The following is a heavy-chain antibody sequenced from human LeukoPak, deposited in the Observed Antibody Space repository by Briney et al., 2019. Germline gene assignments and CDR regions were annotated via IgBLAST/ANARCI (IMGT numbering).Heavy chain of an antibody. D-gene: IGHD3-22*01. V-gene: IGHV4-39*01. CDR3: ARHFTEALYYDSSGYPLDY. J-gene: IGHJ4*02. Sequence: SETLSLTCTVSGGSISSSSYYWGWLRQPPGKGLEWIGSIYYSGSTYYNPSLKSRVTISVDTSKNQYSLKLSSVTAADTAVYYCARHFTEALYYDSSGYPLDYWGQGTLVTVSS. CDR1: GGSISSSSYY. CDR2: IYYSGST.